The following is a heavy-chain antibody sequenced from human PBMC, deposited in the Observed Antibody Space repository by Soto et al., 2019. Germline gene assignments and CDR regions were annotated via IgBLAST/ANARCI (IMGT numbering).Heavy chain of an antibody. D-gene: IGHD2-2*01. CDR3: ERDGEGDIVVVPAASAFDY. V-gene: IGHV3-7*01. J-gene: IGHJ4*02. Sequence: EVQLVESGGGLVQPGGSLRLSCAASGFTFSSYWMSWVRQAPGKGLEWVANIKQDGSEKYYVDSVKGRFTISRDNAKNSRYLQMNSLRAEDTDVYYCERDGEGDIVVVPAASAFDYWGQGTLVTVSS. CDR1: GFTFSSYW. CDR2: IKQDGSEK.